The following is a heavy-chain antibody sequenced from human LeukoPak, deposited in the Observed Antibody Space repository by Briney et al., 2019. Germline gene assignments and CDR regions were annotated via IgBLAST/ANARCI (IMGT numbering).Heavy chain of an antibody. CDR2: INHSGST. Sequence: SETLSLTCAVYGGSFSGYYWSWIRQPPGKGLEWIGEINHSGSTNYNPSLKSRVTISVDTSKNQFSLKLSSVTAADTAVYYCARGPEVQLWVYYYYYMDVWGKGTTVTVSS. D-gene: IGHD5-18*01. V-gene: IGHV4-34*01. J-gene: IGHJ6*03. CDR3: ARGPEVQLWVYYYYYMDV. CDR1: GGSFSGYY.